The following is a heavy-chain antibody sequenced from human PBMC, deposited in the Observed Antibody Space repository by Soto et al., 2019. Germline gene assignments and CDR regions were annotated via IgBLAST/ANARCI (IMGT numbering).Heavy chain of an antibody. CDR2: ISGSGGST. V-gene: IGHV3-23*01. CDR1: GFTFSSYA. Sequence: GGSLRLSCAASGFTFSSYAMSWVRQAPGKGLEWVSAISGSGGSTYYADSVKGRSTISRDNSKNTLYLQMNSLRAEDTAVYYCAKPLFRIAAAGTLRNDYWGQGTLVTVSS. CDR3: AKPLFRIAAAGTLRNDY. J-gene: IGHJ4*02. D-gene: IGHD6-13*01.